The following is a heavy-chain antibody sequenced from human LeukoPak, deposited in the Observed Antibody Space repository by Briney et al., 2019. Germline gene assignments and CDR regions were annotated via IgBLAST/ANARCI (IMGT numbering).Heavy chain of an antibody. V-gene: IGHV5-51*01. D-gene: IGHD3-3*01. CDR2: IYPGDSDT. J-gene: IGHJ5*02. Sequence: GESLKISCKGSGCSFTSYWIGWVRQMPGKGLEWMGIIYPGDSDTRYSPSFQGQVTISADKSISTAYLQWSSLKASDTAMYYCARLPASDRITIFGVVISDHNWFDPWGQGTLVTVSS. CDR3: ARLPASDRITIFGVVISDHNWFDP. CDR1: GCSFTSYW.